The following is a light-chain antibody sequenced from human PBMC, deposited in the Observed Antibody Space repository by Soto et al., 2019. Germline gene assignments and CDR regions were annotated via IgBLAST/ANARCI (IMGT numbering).Light chain of an antibody. J-gene: IGLJ2*01. CDR2: GNN. V-gene: IGLV1-40*01. CDR1: SSNIGAGFD. CDR3: QSYDTGLSGSI. Sequence: QSVLTQPPSVSGAPGQRVTISCTGSSSNIGAGFDVHWYQQVPGTAPKLLIFGNNNRPSGVPDRFSGSKSGTSTSLAITGLQAEDEADYYCQSYDTGLSGSIFGGGTQLTVL.